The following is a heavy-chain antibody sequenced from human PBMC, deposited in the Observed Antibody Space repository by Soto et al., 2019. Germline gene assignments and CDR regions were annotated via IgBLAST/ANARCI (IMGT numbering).Heavy chain of an antibody. D-gene: IGHD6-19*01. J-gene: IGHJ4*02. CDR3: ARSGSGWSQDY. CDR2: TNPNNDDS. CDR1: GYTFLDYG. V-gene: IGHV1-18*01. Sequence: QVQLVQSGADVKKPGASVKVSCKTSGYTFLDYGLVWVRQAPGRGLKWMGWTNPNNDDSSYAQDLQGRVTMNTDKSKRTTYMELRSLRSDGTAVYYCARSGSGWSQDYWGQGTLVSVSS.